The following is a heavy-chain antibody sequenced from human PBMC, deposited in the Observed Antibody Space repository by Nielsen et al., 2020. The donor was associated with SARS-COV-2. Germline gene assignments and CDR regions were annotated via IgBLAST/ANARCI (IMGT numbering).Heavy chain of an antibody. Sequence: GGSLRLSCAASGFTFSSYSMNWVRQAPGKGLEWVSSISSSSSYIYYADSVKGRFTIPRDNAKNSLYLQMNSLRAEDTAVYYCARDILNYYDNSGHYYYYYGMDVWGQGTTVTVSS. D-gene: IGHD3-22*01. CDR2: ISSSSSYI. CDR1: GFTFSSYS. J-gene: IGHJ6*02. V-gene: IGHV3-21*01. CDR3: ARDILNYYDNSGHYYYYYGMDV.